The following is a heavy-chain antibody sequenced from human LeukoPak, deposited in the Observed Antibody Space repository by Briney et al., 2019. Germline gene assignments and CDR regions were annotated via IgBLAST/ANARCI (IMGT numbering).Heavy chain of an antibody. Sequence: GGSLRLSCAASGFTLSNYWMSWVRQAPGKGLEWVANIKQDGSEKYYVDSVKGRFTISRDSAKKSLYLQMNSLRAEDTAVYYCAKAPGYSNYRRYGMDVWGQGTTVTVSS. J-gene: IGHJ6*02. D-gene: IGHD4-11*01. CDR2: IKQDGSEK. V-gene: IGHV3-7*05. CDR1: GFTLSNYW. CDR3: AKAPGYSNYRRYGMDV.